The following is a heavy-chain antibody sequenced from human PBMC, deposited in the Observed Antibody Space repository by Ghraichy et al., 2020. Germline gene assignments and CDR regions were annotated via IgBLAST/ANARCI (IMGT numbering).Heavy chain of an antibody. V-gene: IGHV1-69*04. D-gene: IGHD5-24*01. CDR2: IIPIFGIP. J-gene: IGHJ4*02. Sequence: SVKVSCKASGGTFSSYAISWVRQAPGQGLEWMGRIIPIFGIPNYAQKFQGRVTITADKSTSTAYMELSSLRSEDTAVYYCARHVEMPPMTFNYWGQGTLVTVSS. CDR1: GGTFSSYA. CDR3: ARHVEMPPMTFNY.